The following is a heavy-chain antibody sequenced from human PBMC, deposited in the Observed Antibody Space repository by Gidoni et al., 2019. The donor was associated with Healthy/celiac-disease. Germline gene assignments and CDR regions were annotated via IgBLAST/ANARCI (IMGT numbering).Heavy chain of an antibody. V-gene: IGHV1-18*01. CDR1: GYTFTSYG. D-gene: IGHD3-22*01. J-gene: IGHJ4*02. CDR3: ARDALGYDSSGYIPLDY. Sequence: SGAEVKKPGASVKVSCKASGYTFTSYGISWVRQAPGQGLEWMGWISAYNGNTNYAQKLQGRVTMTTDTSTSTAYMELRSLRSDDTAVYYCARDALGYDSSGYIPLDYWGQGTLVTVSS. CDR2: ISAYNGNT.